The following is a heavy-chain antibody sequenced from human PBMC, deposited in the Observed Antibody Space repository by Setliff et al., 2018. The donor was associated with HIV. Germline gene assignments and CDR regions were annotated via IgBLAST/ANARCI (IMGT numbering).Heavy chain of an antibody. Sequence: PSETLSLTCTVSGDSISSGRYYWSWIRQSPGKGLEWIGEINHSGSTHYNPPLKSRATISVDTSKNQFSLRLNSVTAAETAVYYCARGATLLPGYSDRWEYFYMDVWGKGTTVTVSS. J-gene: IGHJ6*03. CDR1: GDSISSGRYY. CDR3: ARGATLLPGYSDRWEYFYMDV. V-gene: IGHV4-39*07. CDR2: INHSGST. D-gene: IGHD5-12*01.